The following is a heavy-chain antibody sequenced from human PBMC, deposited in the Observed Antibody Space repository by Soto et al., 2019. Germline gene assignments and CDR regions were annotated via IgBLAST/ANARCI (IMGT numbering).Heavy chain of an antibody. CDR3: ARDGYDFWSGLDP. CDR2: IIPIFGTA. D-gene: IGHD3-3*01. Sequence: GASVEVSCKDSGGTFSSYAISWVRQAPGQGLEWMGGIIPIFGTANYAQKFQGRVTITADKSTSTAHMELSSLRSEDTAVYYCARDGYDFWSGLDPWGQGTLVTVSS. V-gene: IGHV1-69*06. CDR1: GGTFSSYA. J-gene: IGHJ5*02.